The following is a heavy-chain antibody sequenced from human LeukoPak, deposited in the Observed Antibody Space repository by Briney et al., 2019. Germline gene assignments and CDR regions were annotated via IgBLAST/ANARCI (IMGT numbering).Heavy chain of an antibody. D-gene: IGHD5-18*01. CDR2: IYYSGST. Sequence: SETLSLTCTVSGGSISSSSYYWGWIRQPPGKGLEWIGSIYYSGSTYYNPSLKSRVTISVDTSKNQFSLKLSSVTAADTAVYYCARRIYLWSGGFDYRGQGTLVTVSS. J-gene: IGHJ4*02. CDR1: GGSISSSSYY. CDR3: ARRIYLWSGGFDY. V-gene: IGHV4-39*07.